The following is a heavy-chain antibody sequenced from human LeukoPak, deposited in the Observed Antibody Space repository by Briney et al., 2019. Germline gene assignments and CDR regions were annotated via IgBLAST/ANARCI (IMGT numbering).Heavy chain of an antibody. CDR1: GFSFSTYS. J-gene: IGHJ6*02. V-gene: IGHV3-21*01. CDR2: ISRTSSYI. CDR3: ARGGMGANSQEYFYYGMDV. D-gene: IGHD2-8*01. Sequence: GGSLRLSCAAAGFSFSTYSMNWVHQTPGKGLEWVSSISRTSSYIYYADSVKGRFTLSRDNGKNSLYLQMNSLRAEDTAVYYCARGGMGANSQEYFYYGMDVWGQGTTVTVSS.